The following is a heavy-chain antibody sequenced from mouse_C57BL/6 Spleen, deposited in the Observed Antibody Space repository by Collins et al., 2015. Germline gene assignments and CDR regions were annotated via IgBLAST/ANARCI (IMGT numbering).Heavy chain of an antibody. J-gene: IGHJ3*01. V-gene: IGHV14-4*02. CDR2: IDPENGDT. CDR1: GFNIKDYY. CDR3: TSQLGRGTWFAY. D-gene: IGHD4-1*02. Sequence: EVQLQQSGAELVRSGASVKLSCTASGFNIKDYYMHWVKQRPEQGLEWIGWIDPENGDTEYAPKFQGKATMTADTSSNTAYLQLSSLTSEDTAVYYCTSQLGRGTWFAYWGQGTLVTVSA.